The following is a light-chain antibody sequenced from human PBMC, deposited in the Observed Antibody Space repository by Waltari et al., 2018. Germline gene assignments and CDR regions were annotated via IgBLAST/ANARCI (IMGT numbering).Light chain of an antibody. CDR2: RNN. CDR1: SSNLGSNH. Sequence: QSVLTQTPSASGTPGQRVTISCSGSSSNLGSNHVYWYQQLPGTAPKLLIYRNNQRPSGVPDRFSGSKSGTSASLAISGLRSDDEADYYCAVWDDSVSGPWVFGGGTKLTVV. J-gene: IGLJ3*02. CDR3: AVWDDSVSGPWV. V-gene: IGLV1-47*01.